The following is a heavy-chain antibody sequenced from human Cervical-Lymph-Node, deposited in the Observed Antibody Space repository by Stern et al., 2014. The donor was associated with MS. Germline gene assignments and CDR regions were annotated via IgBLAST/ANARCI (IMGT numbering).Heavy chain of an antibody. V-gene: IGHV3-9*01. D-gene: IGHD3-22*01. Sequence: VQLVQSGGGLVQPGRSLRLSCAASGFTFDDYAMHWVRQTPGKGLEWVSGISWNSGSIGYADSVKGRFTISRDNAKNSLYLQMNSLRAEDTALYYCAKDPSYYYGSSEGRYFDYWGQGTLVTVSS. CDR2: ISWNSGSI. CDR3: AKDPSYYYGSSEGRYFDY. CDR1: GFTFDDYA. J-gene: IGHJ4*02.